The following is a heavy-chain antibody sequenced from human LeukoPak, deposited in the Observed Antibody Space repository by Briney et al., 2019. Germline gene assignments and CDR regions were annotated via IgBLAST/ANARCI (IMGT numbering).Heavy chain of an antibody. Sequence: PGGSLRLSCSASGFTFSNAWMSWVRRAPGKGLEWVGRIKRKTDGGTTDYAAPVKGRFTISRDDSKNTLYLQMNSLKTEDTAVYYCTTALLWFGEYSSWGQGTLVTVSS. CDR2: IKRKTDGGTT. CDR1: GFTFSNAW. CDR3: TTALLWFGEYSS. V-gene: IGHV3-15*01. J-gene: IGHJ5*02. D-gene: IGHD3-10*01.